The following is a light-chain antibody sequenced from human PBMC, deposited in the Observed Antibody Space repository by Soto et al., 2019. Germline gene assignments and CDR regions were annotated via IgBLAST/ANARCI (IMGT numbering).Light chain of an antibody. V-gene: IGKV1-5*01. CDR1: QGISKW. CDR2: GAS. CDR3: QQYNSYDMWS. J-gene: IGKJ1*01. Sequence: DIQMTQSPSTLSASVGDRVTITCRASQGISKWLAWYQQKPGKAPKLLIYGASSLENGVPSRFSGSGSGTECTLTISSLQPDDFATYFCQQYNSYDMWSFGQGTKVDLK.